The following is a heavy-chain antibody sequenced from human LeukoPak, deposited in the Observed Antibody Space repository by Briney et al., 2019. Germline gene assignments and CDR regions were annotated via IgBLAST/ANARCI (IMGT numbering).Heavy chain of an antibody. D-gene: IGHD2-21*02. J-gene: IGHJ5*02. CDR3: ARDAGSWFDP. Sequence: QTGGSLRLSCAASGFTFTSYAMSWVRQAPGRGLEWVSAISGSGGSTYYADSVKGRFTISRDNSKNTLYLQMNSLRAEDTAVFYCARDAGSWFDPWGQGTLVTVSS. CDR2: ISGSGGST. V-gene: IGHV3-23*01. CDR1: GFTFTSYA.